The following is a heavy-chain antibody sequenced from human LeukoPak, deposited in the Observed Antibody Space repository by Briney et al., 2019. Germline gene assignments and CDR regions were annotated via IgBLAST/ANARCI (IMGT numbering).Heavy chain of an antibody. CDR2: IYTSGST. D-gene: IGHD6-13*01. Sequence: SQTLSLTCTVSGGSISSGSYYWSWSRQPAGKGLEWIGRIYTSGSTNYNPSLKSRVTISVDTSKNQFSLKLSSVTAADTAVYYCARLVGSSSYYFDYWGQGTLVTVSS. CDR3: ARLVGSSSYYFDY. J-gene: IGHJ4*02. V-gene: IGHV4-61*02. CDR1: GGSISSGSYY.